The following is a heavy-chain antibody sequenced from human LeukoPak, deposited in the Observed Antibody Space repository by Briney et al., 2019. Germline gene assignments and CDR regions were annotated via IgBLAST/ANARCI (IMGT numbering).Heavy chain of an antibody. CDR2: INPNSGGT. CDR3: TVEDIVVVPAAIHESSY. Sequence: HRASVKVSCKASGYTFTGYYMHWVRQAPGQGLERMGWINPNSGGTNYAQKFQGRVTMTRDTSISTAYMELSRLRSDDTAVYYCTVEDIVVVPAAIHESSYWGQGTLVTVSS. V-gene: IGHV1-2*02. D-gene: IGHD2-2*02. CDR1: GYTFTGYY. J-gene: IGHJ4*02.